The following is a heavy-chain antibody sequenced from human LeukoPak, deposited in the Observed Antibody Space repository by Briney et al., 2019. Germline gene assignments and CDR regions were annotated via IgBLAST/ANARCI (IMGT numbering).Heavy chain of an antibody. CDR3: ARGGHLGYCSGGSCYSSYYYMDV. V-gene: IGHV4-61*02. J-gene: IGHJ6*03. D-gene: IGHD2-15*01. Sequence: PSQTLSLTCTVSGGSISSGSYYWSWIRQPAGKGLEWIGRIYTSGSTNYNPSLKSRVTISVDTSKNQFSLKLSSLTAADTAVYYCARGGHLGYCSGGSCYSSYYYMDVWGKGTTVTVSS. CDR2: IYTSGST. CDR1: GGSISSGSYY.